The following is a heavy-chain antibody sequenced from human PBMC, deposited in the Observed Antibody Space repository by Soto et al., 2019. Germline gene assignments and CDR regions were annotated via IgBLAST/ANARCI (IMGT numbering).Heavy chain of an antibody. CDR3: AKDISVDYLEAFYWYFDL. D-gene: IGHD4-17*01. Sequence: EVQLVESGGGLVQPGRSLRLSCAASGFTFDDYAMHWVRQAPGKGLEWVSGISWNSGSIGYADSVKGRFTISRDNAKNSLYLQMNSLRAEDTAVYYCAKDISVDYLEAFYWYFDLWGRGTLVTVSS. V-gene: IGHV3-9*01. CDR1: GFTFDDYA. CDR2: ISWNSGSI. J-gene: IGHJ2*01.